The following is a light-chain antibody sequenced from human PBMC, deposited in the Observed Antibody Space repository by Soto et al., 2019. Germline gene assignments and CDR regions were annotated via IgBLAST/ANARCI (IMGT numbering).Light chain of an antibody. J-gene: IGKJ4*01. CDR2: GAS. CDR1: QSVSSN. V-gene: IGKV3-15*01. Sequence: EIVMTQSPATLSVSPGERATLSCRASQSVSSNLAWYQQKPGQAPRLLIYGASTRATGIPARFSGSGSGTEFTLTISSLQPEDVATYYCQKYDSAPQLTFGGGTKVEIK. CDR3: QKYDSAPQLT.